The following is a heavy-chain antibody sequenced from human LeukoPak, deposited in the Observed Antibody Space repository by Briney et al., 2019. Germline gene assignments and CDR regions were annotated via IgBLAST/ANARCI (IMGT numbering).Heavy chain of an antibody. D-gene: IGHD6-19*01. V-gene: IGHV4-59*08. CDR1: GGSFSGYY. CDR2: IYYSGST. J-gene: IGHJ6*02. Sequence: PSETLSLTCAVYGGSFSGYYWSWIRQPPGKGLEWIGYIYYSGSTNYNPSLKSRVTISVDTSKNQFSLKLSSVTAADTAVYYCARHGIRAGAPYYYGMDVWGQGTTVTVSS. CDR3: ARHGIRAGAPYYYGMDV.